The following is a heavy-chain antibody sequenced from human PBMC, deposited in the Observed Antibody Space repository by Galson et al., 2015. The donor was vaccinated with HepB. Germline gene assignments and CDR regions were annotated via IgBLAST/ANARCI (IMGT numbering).Heavy chain of an antibody. D-gene: IGHD6-19*01. CDR3: ARSIAVAGTGGIDY. CDR1: GDSVSSNSAA. V-gene: IGHV6-1*01. Sequence: CAISGDSVSSNSAAWNWIRQSPSRGLEWLGRTYYRSKWYNDYAVSVKSRITINPDTSKNQFSLQLNSVTPEDTAVYYCARSIAVAGTGGIDYWGQGTLVTVSS. CDR2: TYYRSKWYN. J-gene: IGHJ4*02.